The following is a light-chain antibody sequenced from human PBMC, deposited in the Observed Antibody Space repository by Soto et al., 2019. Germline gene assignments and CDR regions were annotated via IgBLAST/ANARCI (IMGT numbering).Light chain of an antibody. J-gene: IGKJ1*01. CDR2: AAS. CDR1: QSIRNY. V-gene: IGKV1-39*01. CDR3: QQTDSTPQT. Sequence: DIQMTQSPSSLSASVGDRVTISCRASQSIRNYVSWYQQKPGTAPKLLIRAASTLQSGVLSRFSGSGSGTDFTLTISSLQIEDFATYFCQQTDSTPQTFGQGTNVEI.